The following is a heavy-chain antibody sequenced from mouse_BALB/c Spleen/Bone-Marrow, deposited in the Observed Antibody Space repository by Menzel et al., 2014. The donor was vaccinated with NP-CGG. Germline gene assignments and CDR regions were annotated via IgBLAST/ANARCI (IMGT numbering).Heavy chain of an antibody. CDR3: ARYDYDVGYFDY. CDR2: ISYSGST. J-gene: IGHJ2*01. Sequence: EVKLVESGPGLVKPSQSLSLTCTVTGYSITSDYAWNWIRQFPGNKLEWMGYISYSGSTSYNPSLKSRISITRDTSKNQFFLQSNSVTTEDTATYYCARYDYDVGYFDYWGQGTPLTVSS. CDR1: GYSITSDYA. D-gene: IGHD2-4*01. V-gene: IGHV3-2*02.